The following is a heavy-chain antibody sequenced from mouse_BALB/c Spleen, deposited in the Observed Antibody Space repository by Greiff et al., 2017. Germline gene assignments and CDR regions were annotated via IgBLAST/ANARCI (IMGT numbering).Heavy chain of an antibody. CDR1: GYTFTSYW. Sequence: VQLQQPGAELVKPGASVKLSCKASGYTFTSYWMHWVKQRPGQGLEWIGEINPSNGRTNYNEKFKSKATLTVDKSSSTAYMQLSSLTSEDSAVYYCARGYDSAMDYWGQGTSVTVSS. CDR2: INPSNGRT. CDR3: ARGYDSAMDY. J-gene: IGHJ4*01. V-gene: IGHV1S81*02. D-gene: IGHD2-4*01.